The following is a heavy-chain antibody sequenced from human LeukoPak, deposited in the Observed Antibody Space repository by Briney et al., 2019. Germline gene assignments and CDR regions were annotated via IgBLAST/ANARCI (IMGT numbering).Heavy chain of an antibody. J-gene: IGHJ5*02. D-gene: IGHD2-15*01. Sequence: ASVKVSCKASGYTFTGYYMHWVRQAPGQGLEWMGWINPNSGGTNYAQKFQGRVTMTRDTSISTAYMELSRLRSDDTAVYYCARPYCSGGSCYRNWFDPWGQGTLVTVSS. CDR1: GYTFTGYY. CDR3: ARPYCSGGSCYRNWFDP. CDR2: INPNSGGT. V-gene: IGHV1-2*02.